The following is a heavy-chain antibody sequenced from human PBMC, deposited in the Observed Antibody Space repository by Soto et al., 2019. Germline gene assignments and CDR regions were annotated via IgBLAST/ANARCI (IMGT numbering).Heavy chain of an antibody. CDR3: AKDRRGSGWYGEENNWFDP. J-gene: IGHJ5*02. Sequence: GGSLRLSCAASGFTFSSYAMSWVRQAPGKGLEWVSAISGSGGSTYYADSVKGRFTISRDNSKNTLYLQMNSLRAEDTAVYYCAKDRRGSGWYGEENNWFDPWGQGTLVTVSS. CDR1: GFTFSSYA. D-gene: IGHD6-19*01. CDR2: ISGSGGST. V-gene: IGHV3-23*01.